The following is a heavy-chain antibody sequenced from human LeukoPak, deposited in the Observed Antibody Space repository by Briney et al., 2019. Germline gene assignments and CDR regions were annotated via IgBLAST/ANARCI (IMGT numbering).Heavy chain of an antibody. CDR3: ARGLWFGELLNY. Sequence: GGSLRLSCAASGFTFSSYSMNWVRQAPGKGLEWVSSISGSSSYIYYADSVKGRFTISRDNAKNSLYLQMNSLRAEDTAVYYCARGLWFGELLNYWGQGTLVTVSS. J-gene: IGHJ4*02. V-gene: IGHV3-21*01. CDR2: ISGSSSYI. D-gene: IGHD3-10*01. CDR1: GFTFSSYS.